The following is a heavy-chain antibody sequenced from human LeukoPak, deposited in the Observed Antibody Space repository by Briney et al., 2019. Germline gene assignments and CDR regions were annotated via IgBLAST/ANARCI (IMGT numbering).Heavy chain of an antibody. J-gene: IGHJ4*02. CDR2: FDPEDGET. Sequence: ASVKVSCKVSGYTLTGSSLHWVRQPPGKGLEWMGGFDPEDGETIYAQKFQGRVTVTEDTSTDTAYMELSSLRSEDTAVYYCAIFYDSSGYYMVDYWGQGTLVTVSS. D-gene: IGHD3-22*01. V-gene: IGHV1-24*01. CDR1: GYTLTGSS. CDR3: AIFYDSSGYYMVDY.